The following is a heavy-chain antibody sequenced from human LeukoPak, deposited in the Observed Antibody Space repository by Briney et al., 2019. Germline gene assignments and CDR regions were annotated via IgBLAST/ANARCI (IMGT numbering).Heavy chain of an antibody. CDR1: GYTFTSYA. Sequence: ASVKVSCKASGYTFTSYAMHWVRQAPGQSLEWMGWINAGNGNTKYSQKFQGRVTITRDTSASTAYMELRSLRSDDTAVYYCARDFSIAARRPPFDYWGQGTLVTVSS. CDR3: ARDFSIAARRPPFDY. J-gene: IGHJ4*02. V-gene: IGHV1-3*01. CDR2: INAGNGNT. D-gene: IGHD6-6*01.